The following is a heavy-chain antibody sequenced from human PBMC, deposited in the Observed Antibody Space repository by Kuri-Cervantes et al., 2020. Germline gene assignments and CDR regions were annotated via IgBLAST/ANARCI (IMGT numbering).Heavy chain of an antibody. CDR2: ISWNSGSI. V-gene: IGHV3-9*01. Sequence: GGSLRLSCAASGFTFDEFAMHWVRQTPVKGLEWVSGISWNSGSIGYADSVEGRFTISRDNARNSLYLEMNSLRPEDTAVYYCAREAPGSSSYVFDYWGQGTLVTVSS. D-gene: IGHD2-15*01. CDR3: AREAPGSSSYVFDY. CDR1: GFTFDEFA. J-gene: IGHJ4*02.